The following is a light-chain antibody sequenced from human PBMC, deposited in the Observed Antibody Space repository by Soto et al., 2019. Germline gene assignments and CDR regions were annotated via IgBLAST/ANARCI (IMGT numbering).Light chain of an antibody. CDR2: DAS. V-gene: IGKV3-11*01. Sequence: EIVLTQSPATLSLSPGERATLSCRASQNVGSYLAWYQQKPGQAPRLLIYDASNRATGIPARFSGSGSGTDFTLTITRLEHEDFAVYYCQHRGNWPLTFGGGTKLEIK. J-gene: IGKJ4*01. CDR3: QHRGNWPLT. CDR1: QNVGSY.